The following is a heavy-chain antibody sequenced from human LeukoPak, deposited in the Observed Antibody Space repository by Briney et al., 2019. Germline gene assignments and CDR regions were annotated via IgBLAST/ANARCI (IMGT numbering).Heavy chain of an antibody. V-gene: IGHV1-8*01. CDR3: ARAEHYGSGGWGMDV. Sequence: ASVKVSCKASGYTFTSYDFNWVRQATGQGLEWMGWMNPNSGNTGYAQKFQGRVTMTRNTSISTAYMELSSLRSEDTAVYYCARAEHYGSGGWGMDVWGQGTTVTVSS. J-gene: IGHJ6*02. CDR1: GYTFTSYD. CDR2: MNPNSGNT. D-gene: IGHD3-10*01.